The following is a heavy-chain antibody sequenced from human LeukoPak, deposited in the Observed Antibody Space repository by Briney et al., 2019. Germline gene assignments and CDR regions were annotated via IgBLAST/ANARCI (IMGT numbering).Heavy chain of an antibody. CDR3: AREGFGELDWFDP. D-gene: IGHD3-10*01. Sequence: SETLSLTCTVSGGSISSGSYYWSWIPQPAGKGLEWIGEINHSGSTNYNPSLKSRVTISVDTSKNQFSLKLSSVTAADTAVYYCAREGFGELDWFDPWGQGTQVTVSS. V-gene: IGHV4-61*10. CDR2: INHSGST. J-gene: IGHJ5*02. CDR1: GGSISSGSYY.